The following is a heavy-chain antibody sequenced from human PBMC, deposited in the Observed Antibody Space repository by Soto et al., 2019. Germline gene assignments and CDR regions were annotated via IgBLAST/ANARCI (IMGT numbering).Heavy chain of an antibody. CDR3: ARGMSYYFDS. Sequence: QVQLQESGSGLVKPSQTLVLTCTVSGGSISRDGYSWSWLRQPPGKGLEWIGYIYHSGATYYNPSLKSRVTTSVDKSKNQFSLRLASVTAADTAVYYCARGMSYYFDSWGHGTLVTVSS. V-gene: IGHV4-30-2*01. J-gene: IGHJ4*01. CDR2: IYHSGAT. CDR1: GGSISRDGYS.